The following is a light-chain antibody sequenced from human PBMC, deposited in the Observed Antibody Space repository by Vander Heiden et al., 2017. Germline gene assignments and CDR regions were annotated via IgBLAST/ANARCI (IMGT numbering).Light chain of an antibody. CDR3: QQSYSTPPVT. Sequence: DIQMTQSPSSLSASVGDRVTITCRASQSINSYLNWYQQKPGKAPKLLIYAASSLQSGVPSRFSGSGSGTDFTLTISSLQPEDFAPYYCQQSYSTPPVTFGQGTKLEIK. CDR2: AAS. V-gene: IGKV1-39*01. CDR1: QSINSY. J-gene: IGKJ2*01.